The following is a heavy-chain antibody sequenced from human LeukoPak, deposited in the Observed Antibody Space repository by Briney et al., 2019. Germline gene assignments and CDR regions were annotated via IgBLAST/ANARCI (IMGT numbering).Heavy chain of an antibody. CDR3: VRVRLQRNWYFEA. V-gene: IGHV3-72*01. CDR2: TKNKANGYTT. D-gene: IGHD6-25*01. CDR1: GFTFSDHY. Sequence: GGSLRLSCTASGFTFSDHYMDWVRQAPGKELEWVGRTKNKANGYTTEYAASVKGRFTISRDDSKNSLYLQMNSLKTEDTAVYYCVRVRLQRNWYFEAWGRGTLVTVSS. J-gene: IGHJ2*01.